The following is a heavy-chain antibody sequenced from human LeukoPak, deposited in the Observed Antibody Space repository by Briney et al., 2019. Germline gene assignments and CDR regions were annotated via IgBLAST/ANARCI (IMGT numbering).Heavy chain of an antibody. J-gene: IGHJ6*02. CDR3: ARDSYYSGSGSYYNVASYYGMDV. V-gene: IGHV1-18*01. CDR2: ISAYNGNT. D-gene: IGHD3-10*01. Sequence: ASVKVSCMASGYTFTSYGITWVRQAPGQGLEWMGWISAYNGNTNYAQKLQDRVTMTTDTSSTTAYMNLRSLRSDDTAVYYCARDSYYSGSGSYYNVASYYGMDVWGQGTTVTVSS. CDR1: GYTFTSYG.